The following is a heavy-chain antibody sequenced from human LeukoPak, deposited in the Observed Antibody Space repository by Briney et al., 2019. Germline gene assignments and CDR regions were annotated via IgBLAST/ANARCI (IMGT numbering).Heavy chain of an antibody. J-gene: IGHJ4*02. D-gene: IGHD3-3*01. V-gene: IGHV3-23*01. CDR1: GFTFSSYG. CDR3: AKDLLWSGD. CDR2: VSGSGTT. Sequence: GGSLRLSCAASGFTFSSYGMHWVRQAPGKGLEWVSSVSGSGTTYYTDSVKGRFTISRDNSKNTLYLQMNSLRAEDTALYYCAKDLLWSGDWGQGTLVTVSS.